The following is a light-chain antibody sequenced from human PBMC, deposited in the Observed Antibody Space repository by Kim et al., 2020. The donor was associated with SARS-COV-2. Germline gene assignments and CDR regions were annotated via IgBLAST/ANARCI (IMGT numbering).Light chain of an antibody. V-gene: IGLV4-69*01. CDR1: GGTSSYA. J-gene: IGLJ2*01. CDR2: VNSDGRH. Sequence: AAINRNCTPGGGTSSYAIAWHPQRPREGPRYLMKVNSDGRHKNMEGIPDRFSGSSSGAERYLTISSLQSEDEADYYCQTWGTGIVVFGGGTQLTVL. CDR3: QTWGTGIVV.